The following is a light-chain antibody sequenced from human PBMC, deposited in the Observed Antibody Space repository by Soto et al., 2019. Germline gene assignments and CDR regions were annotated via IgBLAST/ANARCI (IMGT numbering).Light chain of an antibody. V-gene: IGLV2-14*01. J-gene: IGLJ2*01. Sequence: QSALTQPASVSGSPGQSITISCTGTSNDIGAYNFVSWFQQHPGQAPKLMIYDVSDRPSGVSSRFSGSKSGNTASLTISGLQAEDEADYYCSSYTSISVLFGGGTKVTVL. CDR1: SNDIGAYNF. CDR3: SSYTSISVL. CDR2: DVS.